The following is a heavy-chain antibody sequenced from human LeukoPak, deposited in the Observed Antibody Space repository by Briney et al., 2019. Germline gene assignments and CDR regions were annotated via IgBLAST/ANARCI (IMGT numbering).Heavy chain of an antibody. CDR1: GFTFSSYS. D-gene: IGHD6-13*01. CDR3: ARDSSSWYTYYYYGMDV. V-gene: IGHV3-21*01. Sequence: GGSLRLSCAASGFTFSSYSMNWVRQAPGKGLEWVSSISSSSSYIYYADSVKGRFTISRDNAKNSLYLQMNGLRAEDTAVYYCARDSSSWYTYYYYGMDVWGQGTTVTVSS. J-gene: IGHJ6*02. CDR2: ISSSSSYI.